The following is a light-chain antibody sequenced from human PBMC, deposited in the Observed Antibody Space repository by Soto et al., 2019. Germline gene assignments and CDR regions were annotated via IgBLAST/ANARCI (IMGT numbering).Light chain of an antibody. CDR2: DAS. CDR1: QSISSW. J-gene: IGKJ1*01. Sequence: IQMTQSPSTLYASVGDRVTITCRASQSISSWLAWYQQKPGKAPKLLIYDASSLESGVPSRFSGSGSGTEFTLTISSLQPDDFATYYCQQYNSYETFGQGTKVEIK. V-gene: IGKV1-5*01. CDR3: QQYNSYET.